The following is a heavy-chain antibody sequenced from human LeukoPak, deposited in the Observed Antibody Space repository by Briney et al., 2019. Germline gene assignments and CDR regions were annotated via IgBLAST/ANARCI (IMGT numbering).Heavy chain of an antibody. CDR3: ARHVSAMVTGNDY. Sequence: SETLSLTCTVSSGSISSSSYYWGWIRQPPGKGLEWIGSIYYSGSTYYNPSLKSRVTISVDTSKNQFSLKLSSVTAADTAVYYCARHVSAMVTGNDYWGQGTLVTVSS. D-gene: IGHD5-18*01. V-gene: IGHV4-39*01. CDR1: SGSISSSSYY. J-gene: IGHJ4*02. CDR2: IYYSGST.